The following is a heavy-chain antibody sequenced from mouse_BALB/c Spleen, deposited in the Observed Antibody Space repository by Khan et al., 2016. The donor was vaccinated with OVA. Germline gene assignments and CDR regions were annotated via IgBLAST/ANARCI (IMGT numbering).Heavy chain of an antibody. V-gene: IGHV1-9*01. D-gene: IGHD3-2*02. CDR1: GYTFSNYW. CDR3: TRGFRD. Sequence: VQLQQSGAELMKPGASVKISCKATGYTFSNYWIEWVKQRPGHGLEWIGEILPGGANTNYNAKFKGKATFTADSSSNTAYMQLSSLTSEDSAVYYWTRGFRDWGQGTLVTVSA. J-gene: IGHJ3*01. CDR2: ILPGGANT.